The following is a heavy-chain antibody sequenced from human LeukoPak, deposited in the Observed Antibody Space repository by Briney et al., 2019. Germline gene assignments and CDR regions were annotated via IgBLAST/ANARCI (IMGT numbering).Heavy chain of an antibody. V-gene: IGHV3-21*04. CDR1: GFTFSRCS. J-gene: IGHJ4*02. CDR2: ITSSSSYI. CDR3: ANLAPCSSTSCYRNKAVG. Sequence: PGGSLRLTCAASGFTFSRCSMNWVRQAPGKGLEWVSSITSSSSYIYYADSLKGRFTISRDNSKNTLYLQMNSLRAEDTAVYYCANLAPCSSTSCYRNKAVGWGQGTLVTVSS. D-gene: IGHD2-2*01.